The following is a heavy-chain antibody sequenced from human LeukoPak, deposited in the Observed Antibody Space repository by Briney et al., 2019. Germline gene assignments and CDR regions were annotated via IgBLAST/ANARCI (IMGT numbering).Heavy chain of an antibody. CDR3: ARLRGYSYGWRIGWFDP. D-gene: IGHD5-18*01. Sequence: GGSLRLSCAASGLTFSSYSMNWVRQAPGKGLEWVSSISSSSSYIYYADSVKGRFTISRDNAKNSLYLQMNSLRAEDTAVYYCARLRGYSYGWRIGWFDPWGQGTLVTVSS. J-gene: IGHJ5*02. V-gene: IGHV3-21*04. CDR1: GLTFSSYS. CDR2: ISSSSSYI.